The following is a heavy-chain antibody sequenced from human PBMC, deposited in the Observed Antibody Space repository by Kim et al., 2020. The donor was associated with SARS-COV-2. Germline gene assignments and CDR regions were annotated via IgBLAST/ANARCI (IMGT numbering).Heavy chain of an antibody. CDR2: ISWNSGVI. CDR3: AKDISNWGSRFQYGMDV. V-gene: IGHV3-9*01. D-gene: IGHD7-27*01. Sequence: GGGLVQPGRSLTLSCAASGFTFDDYALHWVRQAPGKGLEWVSGISWNSGVIGYADSVKGRFSISRDNSKNSLYLQMNSLRAEDTALYYCAKDISNWGSRFQYGMDVWGQGTTVTVAS. J-gene: IGHJ6*02. CDR1: GFTFDDYA.